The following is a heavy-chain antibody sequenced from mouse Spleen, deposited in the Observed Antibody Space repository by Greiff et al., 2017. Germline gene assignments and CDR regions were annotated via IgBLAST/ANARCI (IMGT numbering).Heavy chain of an antibody. D-gene: IGHD2-4*01. CDR3: AREGMITTSFDY. J-gene: IGHJ2*01. CDR2: IHPNSGST. CDR1: GYTFTSYW. V-gene: IGHV1-64*01. Sequence: QVQLKQPGAELVKPGASVKLSCKASGYTFTSYWMHWVKQRPGQGLEWIGMIHPNSGSTNYNEKFKSKATLTVDKSSSTAYMQLSSLTSEDSAVYYCAREGMITTSFDYWGQGTTLTVSS.